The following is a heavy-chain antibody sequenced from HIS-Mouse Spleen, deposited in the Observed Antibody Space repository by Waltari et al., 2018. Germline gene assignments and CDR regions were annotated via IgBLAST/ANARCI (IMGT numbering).Heavy chain of an antibody. J-gene: IGHJ2*01. CDR1: GGSMSSRMYS. CDR3: AREIPYSSSWYDWYFDL. CDR2: IYYSGST. D-gene: IGHD6-13*01. V-gene: IGHV4-39*07. Sequence: QLQLQESGPGLGKRSETLSLTGTVSGGSMSSRMYSWGWIRQPPGKGLEWIGSIYYSGSTYYNPSLKSRVTISVDTSKNQFSLKLSSVTAADTAVYYCAREIPYSSSWYDWYFDLWGRGTLVTVSS.